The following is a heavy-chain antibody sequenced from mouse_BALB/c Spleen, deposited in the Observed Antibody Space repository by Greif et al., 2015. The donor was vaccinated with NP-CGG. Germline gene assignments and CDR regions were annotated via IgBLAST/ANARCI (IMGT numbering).Heavy chain of an antibody. Sequence: QVQLQQSGAELVRPGTSVKVSCKASGYAFTNYLIEWVKQRPGQGLEWIGVINPGSGGTNYNEKFKGKATLTADKSSSTAYMQLSSLTSDDSAVYFCARGSTAYFDYWGQGTTLTVSS. D-gene: IGHD1-2*01. CDR1: GYAFTNYL. V-gene: IGHV1-54*03. CDR3: ARGSTAYFDY. CDR2: INPGSGGT. J-gene: IGHJ2*01.